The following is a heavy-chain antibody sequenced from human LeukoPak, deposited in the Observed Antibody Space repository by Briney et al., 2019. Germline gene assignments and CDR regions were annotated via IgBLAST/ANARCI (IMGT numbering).Heavy chain of an antibody. V-gene: IGHV3-7*01. Sequence: GVSLRLACIASGFTTHPLRTYWMAWVRQAPGKGLEWVSSIKEDGSVKHYADSVKGRFAISRDNSKNTLYLQMNSLRAEDTAVYYCAKDRDSSGLDSWGQGTLVTVSS. CDR2: IKEDGSVK. CDR3: AKDRDSSGLDS. D-gene: IGHD6-19*01. CDR1: GFTTHPLRTYW. J-gene: IGHJ4*02.